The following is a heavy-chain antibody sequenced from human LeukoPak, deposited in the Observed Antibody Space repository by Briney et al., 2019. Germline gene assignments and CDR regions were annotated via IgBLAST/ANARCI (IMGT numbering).Heavy chain of an antibody. CDR2: ISYDGSNK. CDR1: GFTFSSYG. V-gene: IGHV3-30*18. CDR3: AKGSGSYYDY. J-gene: IGHJ4*02. D-gene: IGHD3-10*01. Sequence: PGGSLRLSCAASGFTFSSYGMHWVRQAPGKGLEWVAVISYDGSNKYYADSVKGRFTISRDNSKNTLYLQMNSLRAEDTAVYNCAKGSGSYYDYWGQGTLVTVSP.